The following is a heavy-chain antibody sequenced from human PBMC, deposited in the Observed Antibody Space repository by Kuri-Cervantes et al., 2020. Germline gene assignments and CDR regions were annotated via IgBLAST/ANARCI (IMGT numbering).Heavy chain of an antibody. CDR2: ISYDGSNK. J-gene: IGHJ4*02. D-gene: IGHD6-13*01. V-gene: IGHV3-30-3*01. CDR1: GFTFSSYA. Sequence: GGSLRLSCAASGFTFSSYAMHWVRQAPGKGLEWVAVISYDGSNKYYADSVKGRFTISRDNSKNTLYLQMNSLSAEDTAVYYCARGSIAAAGTSTFDYWGQGTLVTVSS. CDR3: ARGSIAAAGTSTFDY.